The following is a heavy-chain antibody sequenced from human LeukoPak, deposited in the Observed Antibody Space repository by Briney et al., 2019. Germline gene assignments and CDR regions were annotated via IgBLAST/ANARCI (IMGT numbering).Heavy chain of an antibody. D-gene: IGHD6-13*01. Sequence: ASVKVSCKASGYTFTGYYMHWVRQAPGQGLEWMGWINPNSGGTNYAQKFQGRVTMTRDTSISTAYMELSRLRSDDTAVYYCARVIAAAGFNFDYWGQGTLVTVSS. J-gene: IGHJ4*02. V-gene: IGHV1-2*02. CDR2: INPNSGGT. CDR3: ARVIAAAGFNFDY. CDR1: GYTFTGYY.